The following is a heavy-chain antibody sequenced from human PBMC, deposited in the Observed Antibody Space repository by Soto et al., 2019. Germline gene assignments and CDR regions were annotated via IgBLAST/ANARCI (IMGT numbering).Heavy chain of an antibody. J-gene: IGHJ4*02. D-gene: IGHD2-8*01. CDR2: IAVGSGYT. V-gene: IGHV1-58*01. CDR3: AADATAWQQMVPSDY. CDR1: GFTFTSSA. Sequence: SVKVSCEASGFTFTSSAFQWVRQARLQRLEWIGWIAVGSGYTNYAQRFQDRVTLTRDMSTATTYMELSRLTSEDTAIYYCAADATAWQQMVPSDYWGQGTLVTVSS.